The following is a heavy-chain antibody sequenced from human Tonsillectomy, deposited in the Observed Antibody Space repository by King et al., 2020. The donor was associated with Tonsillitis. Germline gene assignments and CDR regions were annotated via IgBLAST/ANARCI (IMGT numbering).Heavy chain of an antibody. CDR1: CGSISSYY. J-gene: IGHJ5*02. D-gene: IGHD3-10*01. V-gene: IGHV4-59*01. Sequence: QLQESGPGLVKPSETLSLTCTVSCGSISSYYWSWIRQPPGKGLEWIGYIYYSGSTNYNPSLKSRVTISIDTSKNQFSLRLSSVTAADTAVYYCARDLGYYGSGSFNWFDPWGQGTLVTVSS. CDR3: ARDLGYYGSGSFNWFDP. CDR2: IYYSGST.